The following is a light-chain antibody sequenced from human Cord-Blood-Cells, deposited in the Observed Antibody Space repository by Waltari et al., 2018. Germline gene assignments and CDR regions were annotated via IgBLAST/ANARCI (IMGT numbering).Light chain of an antibody. CDR3: QQYRSSPTMYT. CDR2: GES. V-gene: IGKV3-20*01. J-gene: IGKJ2*01. Sequence: EIVLTQSPGTLSLSPGERPPLSCRASQSVSSSYLAWYQQQPGQAPRLLIHGESSRATDIPDTFRGSGTGTDSTLTISRLEPEDYAVYYCQQYRSSPTMYTFGQGTKLEIK. CDR1: QSVSSSY.